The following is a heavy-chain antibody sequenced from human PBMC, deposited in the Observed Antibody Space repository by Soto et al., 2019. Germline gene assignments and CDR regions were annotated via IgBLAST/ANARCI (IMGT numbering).Heavy chain of an antibody. V-gene: IGHV4-39*01. D-gene: IGHD3-9*01. CDR1: GGSISSSSYY. J-gene: IGHJ3*02. Sequence: SETLSLTCTVSGGSISSSSYYWGWIRQPPGKGLEWIGSIYYSGSTYYNPSLKSRVTISVDTSKNQFSLKLSSVTAADTAVYYCARHPTYYDILTGYYSFDAFDIWGQGTMVTVSS. CDR3: ARHPTYYDILTGYYSFDAFDI. CDR2: IYYSGST.